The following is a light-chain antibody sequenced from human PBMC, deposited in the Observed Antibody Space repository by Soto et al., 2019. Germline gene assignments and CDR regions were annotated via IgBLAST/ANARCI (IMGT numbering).Light chain of an antibody. J-gene: IGLJ2*01. CDR3: QVWDSSTVV. Sequence: SYELTQPLSVSVALGQTARITCGGNNIGTKSVHWYQQKPGQAPVLVIYRDNNRPSGIPERFSVSNSGNTATLTISRAQAGDEADYSCQVWDSSTVVFGGGTTLTAL. V-gene: IGLV3-9*01. CDR2: RDN. CDR1: NIGTKS.